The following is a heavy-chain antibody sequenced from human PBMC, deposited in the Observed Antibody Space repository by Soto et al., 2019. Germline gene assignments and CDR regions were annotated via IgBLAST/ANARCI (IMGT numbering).Heavy chain of an antibody. CDR2: INAGYGNT. D-gene: IGHD7-27*01. V-gene: IGHV1-3*01. J-gene: IGHJ4*02. CDR3: ARDTGDGTFDF. Sequence: ASVKVSCKASGYTFSSYAMHWVRQAPGQRLEWMGWINAGYGNTKSSQKYQDRVTISRDTSASTAYMELTSLRSEDTAVYYCARDTGDGTFDFWGQGTLVTVSS. CDR1: GYTFSSYA.